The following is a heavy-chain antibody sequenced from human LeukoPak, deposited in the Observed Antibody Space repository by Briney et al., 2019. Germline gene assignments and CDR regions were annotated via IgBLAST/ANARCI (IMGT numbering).Heavy chain of an antibody. CDR2: IYYSGST. V-gene: IGHV4-59*01. CDR3: ARSPAAYYYDSSGYFDY. CDR1: GFTFSSYA. D-gene: IGHD3-22*01. J-gene: IGHJ4*02. Sequence: GSLRLSCAASGFTFSSYAMSWIRQPPGKGLEWIGYIYYSGSTNYNPSLKSRVTISVDTSKNQFSLKLSSVTAADTAVYYCARSPAAYYYDSSGYFDYWGQGTLVTVSS.